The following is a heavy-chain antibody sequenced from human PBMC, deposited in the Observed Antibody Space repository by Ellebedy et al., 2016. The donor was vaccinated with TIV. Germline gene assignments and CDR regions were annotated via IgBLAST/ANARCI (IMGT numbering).Heavy chain of an antibody. V-gene: IGHV3-9*03. Sequence: SLKISCEASGFTFDDYAMHWVRQAPGTGLEWVSGISWNSGVIEYADSVKGRFTISRDNAKNSVFLQMNSLRVEDMALYYCAKAGERGALDIWGQGTVATVSP. CDR2: ISWNSGVI. CDR3: AKAGERGALDI. J-gene: IGHJ3*02. D-gene: IGHD1-26*01. CDR1: GFTFDDYA.